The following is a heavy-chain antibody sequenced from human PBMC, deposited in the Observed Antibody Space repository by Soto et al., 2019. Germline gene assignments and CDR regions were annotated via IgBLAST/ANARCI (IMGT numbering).Heavy chain of an antibody. CDR3: AKEGGLSGSYYISSSYYFDY. D-gene: IGHD1-26*01. J-gene: IGHJ4*02. Sequence: GGSLRVSCAAAGFTFSSYGRHWVRQAPGKGLEWVAIISYDGSNTYYADSVKGRFTISRDNSKNTLYLQMNSLRAEDTSVYYCAKEGGLSGSYYISSSYYFDYWGQGTLVTVSS. V-gene: IGHV3-30*18. CDR2: ISYDGSNT. CDR1: GFTFSSYG.